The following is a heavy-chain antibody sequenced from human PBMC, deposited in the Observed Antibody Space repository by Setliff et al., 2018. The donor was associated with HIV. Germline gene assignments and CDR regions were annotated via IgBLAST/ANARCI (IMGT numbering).Heavy chain of an antibody. CDR3: ARGQGRFSFGAQLGYYFDY. CDR2: IYYSGST. D-gene: IGHD5-18*01. Sequence: SETMSLTCTVYGGSISTYYWSWIRQPPGKGLEWMGNIYYSGSTNYNPSLKSRVTISVDTSKNPFSLKLSSVTAADTAVYYCARGQGRFSFGAQLGYYFDYWGQGTLVTVSS. CDR1: GGSISTYY. V-gene: IGHV4-59*01. J-gene: IGHJ4*02.